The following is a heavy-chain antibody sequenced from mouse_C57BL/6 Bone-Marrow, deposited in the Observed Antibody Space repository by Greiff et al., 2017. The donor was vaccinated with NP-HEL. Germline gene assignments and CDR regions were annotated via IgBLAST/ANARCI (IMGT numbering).Heavy chain of an antibody. Sequence: QVHVKQSGPGLVQPSQSLSITCTVSGFSLTSYGVHWVRQSPGKGLEWLGVIWSGGSTDYNAAFISRLSISKDNSKSQVFFKMNSLQADDTAIYYCARRKTTVVAGNYYAMDYWGQGTSVTVSS. J-gene: IGHJ4*01. CDR2: IWSGGST. V-gene: IGHV2-2*01. CDR1: GFSLTSYG. D-gene: IGHD1-1*01. CDR3: ARRKTTVVAGNYYAMDY.